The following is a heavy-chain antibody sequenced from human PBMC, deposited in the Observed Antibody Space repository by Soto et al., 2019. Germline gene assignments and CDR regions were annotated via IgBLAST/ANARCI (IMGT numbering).Heavy chain of an antibody. CDR3: ARDDLASRLVRGYYYYYGMDV. D-gene: IGHD6-6*01. J-gene: IGHJ6*02. CDR1: GGTFSSYA. Sequence: RASVKVSCKASGGTFSSYAISWVRQAPGQGLEWMGGIIPIFGTANYAQKFQGRVTITADESTSTAYMELSSLRSEDTAVCYCARDDLASRLVRGYYYYYGMDVWGQGTTVTVSS. CDR2: IIPIFGTA. V-gene: IGHV1-69*13.